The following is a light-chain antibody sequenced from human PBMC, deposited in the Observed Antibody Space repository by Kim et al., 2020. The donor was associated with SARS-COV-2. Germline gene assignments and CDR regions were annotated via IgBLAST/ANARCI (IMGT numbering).Light chain of an antibody. V-gene: IGKV1-27*01. Sequence: GDRVIITCRASQDIKNNVAWYQQKPGKVPKVLIYDASTLQSGVPSRFSGSGSGTDFTLTISSLQPEDVATYYCQRYNGALETFGQGTKV. CDR3: QRYNGALET. CDR1: QDIKNN. CDR2: DAS. J-gene: IGKJ1*01.